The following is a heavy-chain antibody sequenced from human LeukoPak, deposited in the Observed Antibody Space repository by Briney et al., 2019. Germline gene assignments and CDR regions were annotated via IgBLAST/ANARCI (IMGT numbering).Heavy chain of an antibody. CDR3: ARDGGGSGTLDY. V-gene: IGHV3-53*01. Sequence: QPGGSLRLSCAASGFTFSNYEMNWVRQAPGKGLEWVSVIYSGGSTYYADSVKSRFTISRDNSKNTLYLQMNSLRAEDTAVYYCARDGGGSGTLDYWGQGTLVTVSS. D-gene: IGHD3-10*01. CDR1: GFTFSNYE. CDR2: IYSGGST. J-gene: IGHJ4*02.